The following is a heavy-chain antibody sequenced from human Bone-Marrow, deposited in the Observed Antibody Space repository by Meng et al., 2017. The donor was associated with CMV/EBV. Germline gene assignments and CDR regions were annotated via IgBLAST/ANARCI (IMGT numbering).Heavy chain of an antibody. CDR3: ARGDYKGYFDY. CDR2: IYYSGST. D-gene: IGHD4-11*01. Sequence: GSLRLSCTVSGGSISSSSYYWGWIRQPPGKGLEWIGSIYYSGSTYYNPSLKSRVTISVDTSKNQFSLKLNSVTAADTDVYYCARGDYKGYFDYWGQGTLVTVSS. V-gene: IGHV4-39*01. J-gene: IGHJ4*02. CDR1: GGSISSSSYY.